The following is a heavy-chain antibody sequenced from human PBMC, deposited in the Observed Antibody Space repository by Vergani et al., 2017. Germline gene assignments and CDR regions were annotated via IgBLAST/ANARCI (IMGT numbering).Heavy chain of an antibody. Sequence: EVQLVESGGGLVPPGRSLRLSCAASGFSFGDYAITWVRQAPGKGLEWVSFSRNKAYGGTTEYAASVKGGFTISRDDSKRLAYLQSSSLKTEDTAVYFCSRGSGYSFGYSDYWVQGTLVTVS. CDR1: GFSFGDYA. CDR2: SRNKAYGGTT. CDR3: SRGSGYSFGYSDY. D-gene: IGHD5-18*01. J-gene: IGHJ4*01. V-gene: IGHV3-49*04.